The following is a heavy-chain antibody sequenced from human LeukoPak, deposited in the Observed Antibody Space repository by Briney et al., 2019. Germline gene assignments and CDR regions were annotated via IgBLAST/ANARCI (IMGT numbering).Heavy chain of an antibody. J-gene: IGHJ4*02. D-gene: IGHD1-26*01. V-gene: IGHV4-59*11. CDR3: ARCGMGSPYYFDY. CDR2: IYYSGST. Sequence: SETLSLTCTVSGGSISSHYWSWIWQPPGKGLEWIGYIYYSGSTNYNPSLKSRVTISVDTSKNQFSLKLSSVTAADTAVYYCARCGMGSPYYFDYWGQGTLVTVSS. CDR1: GGSISSHY.